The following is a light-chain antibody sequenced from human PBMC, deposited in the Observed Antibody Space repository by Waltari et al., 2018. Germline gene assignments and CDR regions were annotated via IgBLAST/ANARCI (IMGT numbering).Light chain of an antibody. Sequence: SYELTQPPSVSVSPGQTARISSSGNTFSKHYSYWYQQKPGQAPVLVMYKDSERHSRLPERFSGSSSGTTVTLPISGVQAEDEADYYCQSADTSETYFFGTGTKVTVL. CDR2: KDS. CDR1: TFSKHY. V-gene: IGLV3-25*03. CDR3: QSADTSETYF. J-gene: IGLJ1*01.